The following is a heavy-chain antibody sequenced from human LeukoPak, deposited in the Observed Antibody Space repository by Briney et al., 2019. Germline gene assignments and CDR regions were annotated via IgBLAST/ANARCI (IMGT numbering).Heavy chain of an antibody. Sequence: GGSLRLSCAASGFTFSSYWMHWVRQAPGKGLVWVSRINTDGSTTGYADSVKGRFTISRDNAKNTLYLQMNSLRAEDTAVYYCAKGHDDFWSGHDYWGQGTLVTVSS. V-gene: IGHV3-74*01. J-gene: IGHJ4*02. CDR1: GFTFSSYW. CDR2: INTDGSTT. CDR3: AKGHDDFWSGHDY. D-gene: IGHD3-3*01.